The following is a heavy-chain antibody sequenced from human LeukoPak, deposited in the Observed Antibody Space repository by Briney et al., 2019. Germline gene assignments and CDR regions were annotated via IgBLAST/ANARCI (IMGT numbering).Heavy chain of an antibody. Sequence: SETLSLTCTVSGGSISSYYWSWIRQPAGKGLEWIGRIYTSGSTNYNPSLKSRVTMSVDTSKNQFSLKLSSVTAADTAVYYCARDLPQGIAAAEGWFDPWGQGTLVTVSS. D-gene: IGHD6-13*01. CDR3: ARDLPQGIAAAEGWFDP. V-gene: IGHV4-4*07. J-gene: IGHJ5*02. CDR2: IYTSGST. CDR1: GGSISSYY.